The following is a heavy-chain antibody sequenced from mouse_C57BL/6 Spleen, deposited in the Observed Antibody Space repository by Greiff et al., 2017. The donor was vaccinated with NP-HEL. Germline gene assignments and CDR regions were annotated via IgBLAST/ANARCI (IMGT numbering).Heavy chain of an antibody. V-gene: IGHV7-3*01. CDR3: ASHLYSWFAD. Sequence: EVKVEESGGGLVQPGGSLSLSCAASGFTFTDYYMSWVRQPPGKALEWSGFIRNKANGYTTEYSASVKGRFTSSRDNSQSILYLQMNALRAEDSATYYCASHLYSWFADWGQGTLVTVSA. CDR1: GFTFTDYY. D-gene: IGHD2-1*01. CDR2: IRNKANGYTT. J-gene: IGHJ3*01.